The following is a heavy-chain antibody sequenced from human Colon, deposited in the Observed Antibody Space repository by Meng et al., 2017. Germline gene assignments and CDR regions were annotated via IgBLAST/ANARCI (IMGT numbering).Heavy chain of an antibody. D-gene: IGHD3-10*01. Sequence: QGQLVQSGAEVKKPGASVKVSCKASGYTFTGYYVHWVRQAPGQGLECMGWINLNSGVTNYAQKFQDRVTMTRDTSITTAYMELSNLRSDDTAVYYCFVWFGESSTSFDHWGQGSLVTVSS. CDR3: FVWFGESSTSFDH. CDR1: GYTFTGYY. J-gene: IGHJ4*02. CDR2: INLNSGVT. V-gene: IGHV1-2*02.